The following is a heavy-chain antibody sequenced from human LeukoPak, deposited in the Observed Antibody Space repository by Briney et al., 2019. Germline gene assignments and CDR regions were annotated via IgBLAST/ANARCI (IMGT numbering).Heavy chain of an antibody. J-gene: IGHJ4*02. D-gene: IGHD3-22*01. CDR2: ISSSGSTI. CDR1: GFTFSSYS. V-gene: IGHV3-48*04. Sequence: GGSLRLSCAASGFTFSSYSMNWVRQAPGKGLEWVSSISSSGSTIYYADSVKGRFTISRDNAKNSLYLQMNSLRAEDTAVYYCARGSGYYDSSGYLYFDYWGQGTLVTVSS. CDR3: ARGSGYYDSSGYLYFDY.